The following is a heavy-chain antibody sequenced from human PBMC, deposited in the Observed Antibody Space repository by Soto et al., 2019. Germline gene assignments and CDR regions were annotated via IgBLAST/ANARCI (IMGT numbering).Heavy chain of an antibody. Sequence: QVQLIQSGAEVKKPGSSVRVSCKASGGSFSTYVITWVRQAPGQGLEWMGGIIPIFGAPNYAQKFQGRVTITADISTDTAYMDLISVRSEDTAVYYCVREMSSSWYAAFDLWGPGTMVTVSS. CDR3: VREMSSSWYAAFDL. V-gene: IGHV1-69*06. J-gene: IGHJ3*01. CDR2: IIPIFGAP. CDR1: GGSFSTYV. D-gene: IGHD6-13*01.